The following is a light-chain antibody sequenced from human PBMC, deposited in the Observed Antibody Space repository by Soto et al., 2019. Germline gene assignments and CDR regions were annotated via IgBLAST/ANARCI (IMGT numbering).Light chain of an antibody. CDR3: QAWDSSTAV. CDR1: KLGDKY. V-gene: IGLV3-1*01. CDR2: QAT. J-gene: IGLJ2*01. Sequence: SYELTQPPSLSVSPGQTASITCSGDKLGDKYACWYQQKQGQSPVLVIYQATKRPSGIPERFSGSNSGNTATLTISGTQAMDEADYSCQAWDSSTAVFGGGTKLTVL.